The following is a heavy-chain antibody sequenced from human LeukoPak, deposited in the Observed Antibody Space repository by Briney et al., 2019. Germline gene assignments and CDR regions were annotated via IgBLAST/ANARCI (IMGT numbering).Heavy chain of an antibody. J-gene: IGHJ4*02. V-gene: IGHV3-23*01. CDR2: ISGSGGST. D-gene: IGHD6-13*01. CDR3: AKRPAAGPNSGY. Sequence: GGSLRLSCAASGFTFSSYAMSWVRQAPGKGLGWVSAISGSGGSTYYADSLKGRCTISGDNSKNTLYLQMNSMRAEDTAVYYCAKRPAAGPNSGYWGQGTLVTVSS. CDR1: GFTFSSYA.